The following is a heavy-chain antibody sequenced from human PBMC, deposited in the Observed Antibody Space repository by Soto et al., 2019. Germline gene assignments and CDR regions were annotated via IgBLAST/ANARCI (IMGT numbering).Heavy chain of an antibody. V-gene: IGHV1-69*13. Sequence: AASVKVSCKASGGTFSSYAISWVRQAPGQGLEWMGGIIPIFGTANYAQKFQGRVTITADESTSTAYMELRSLRSEDTAVYYCARGNRDWYSSSIEGDWFDPWGQGTLVTVSS. J-gene: IGHJ5*02. CDR3: ARGNRDWYSSSIEGDWFDP. CDR2: IIPIFGTA. D-gene: IGHD6-6*01. CDR1: GGTFSSYA.